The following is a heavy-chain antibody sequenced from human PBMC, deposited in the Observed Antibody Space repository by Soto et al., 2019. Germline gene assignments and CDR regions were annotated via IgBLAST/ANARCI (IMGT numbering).Heavy chain of an antibody. CDR3: AGDPHYYYDSSGYLFDY. J-gene: IGHJ4*02. V-gene: IGHV3-7*03. CDR1: GFTFSSYW. D-gene: IGHD3-22*01. CDR2: IKQDGSEK. Sequence: GGSLRLSCAASGFTFSSYWMSWVRQAPGKGLEWVANIKQDGSEKYYVDSVKGRFTISRDNAKNSLYLQMNSLRAEDTAVYYCAGDPHYYYDSSGYLFDYWGQGTLVTVSS.